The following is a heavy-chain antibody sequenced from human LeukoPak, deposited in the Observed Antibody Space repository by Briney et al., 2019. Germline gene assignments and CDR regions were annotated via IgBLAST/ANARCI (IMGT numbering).Heavy chain of an antibody. V-gene: IGHV4-59*02. CDR3: ARGNGDLLD. D-gene: IGHD1-26*01. J-gene: IGHJ4*02. CDR1: GGSVTNYY. Sequence: SGTLSLTCTVSGGSVTNYYWSWIRQPPGKGLEWIAYIYYSGSTNYNPSLKSRATISVDTPKNQFSLKLTSVTAADTAVYYCARGNGDLLDWGQGTLVTVSS. CDR2: IYYSGST.